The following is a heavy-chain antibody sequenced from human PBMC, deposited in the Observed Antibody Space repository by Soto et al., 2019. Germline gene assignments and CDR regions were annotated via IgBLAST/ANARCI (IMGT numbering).Heavy chain of an antibody. D-gene: IGHD3-9*01. CDR1: GVSFRNYG. CDR3: ARARDYDLLTALEYALDV. V-gene: IGHV1-69*01. CDR2: SRPVGGTA. J-gene: IGHJ6*02. Sequence: QVQLVQSGAEVKKPGSSVRVSCKVSGVSFRNYGITWVRQSPGQGLEWMGGSRPVGGTAVYAQKFQGRVTISADALTTTASLELSSLRSDDPAVYFCARARDYDLLTALEYALDVWGQGTTGTV.